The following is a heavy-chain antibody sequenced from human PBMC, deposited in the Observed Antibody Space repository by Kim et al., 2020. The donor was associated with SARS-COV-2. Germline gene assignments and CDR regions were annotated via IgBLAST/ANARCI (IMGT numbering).Heavy chain of an antibody. CDR3: ARGTAAGYYGMDV. D-gene: IGHD6-13*01. J-gene: IGHJ6*02. CDR2: ISYDGSNK. Sequence: GGSLRLSCAASGFTFSSYAMHWVRQAPGKGLEWVAVISYDGSNKYYADSVKGRFTISRDNSKNTLYLQMNSLRAEDTAVYYCARGTAAGYYGMDVWGQGT. V-gene: IGHV3-30*04. CDR1: GFTFSSYA.